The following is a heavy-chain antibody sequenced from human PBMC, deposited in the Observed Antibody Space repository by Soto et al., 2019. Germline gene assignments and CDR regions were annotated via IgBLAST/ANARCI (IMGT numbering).Heavy chain of an antibody. CDR1: GFTFSDYA. CDR2: VSHDGRNT. D-gene: IGHD6-19*01. CDR3: AKGGRQWLVTSDFNY. V-gene: IGHV3-30*18. Sequence: VQLVESGGGVVQPGRSLRLSCAASGFTFSDYAMHWVRQAPGKGLEWVAVVSHDGRNTHYADSVKGRFTISRDSSKNTVSXXMTSXRAEDTAVYYCAKGGRQWLVTSDFNYWGQGALVTVSS. J-gene: IGHJ4*02.